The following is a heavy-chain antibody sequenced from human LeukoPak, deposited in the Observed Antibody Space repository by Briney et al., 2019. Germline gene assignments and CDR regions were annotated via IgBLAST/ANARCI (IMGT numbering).Heavy chain of an antibody. V-gene: IGHV3-21*01. CDR3: ARDPYYDSSGYFYPDY. CDR1: GFTFSSYA. J-gene: IGHJ4*02. Sequence: GSLRLSCAASGFTFSSYAMSWVRQAPGKGLEWVSSISSSSSYIYYADSVKGRFTISRDNAKNSLYLQMNSLRAEDTAVYYCARDPYYDSSGYFYPDYWGQGTLVTVSS. CDR2: ISSSSSYI. D-gene: IGHD3-22*01.